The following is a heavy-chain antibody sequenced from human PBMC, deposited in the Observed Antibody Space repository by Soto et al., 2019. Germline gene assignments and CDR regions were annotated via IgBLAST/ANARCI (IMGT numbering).Heavy chain of an antibody. Sequence: EASVKVSCKASGYTFTGYAMHWVRQAPGQRLEWMGWINAGNGNTKYSQKFQGRVTITRDTSASTAYMELSSLRSEDTAVYYCARGPDYAGYFDYWGQGTLVTVSS. J-gene: IGHJ4*02. D-gene: IGHD4-17*01. CDR3: ARGPDYAGYFDY. V-gene: IGHV1-3*01. CDR1: GYTFTGYA. CDR2: INAGNGNT.